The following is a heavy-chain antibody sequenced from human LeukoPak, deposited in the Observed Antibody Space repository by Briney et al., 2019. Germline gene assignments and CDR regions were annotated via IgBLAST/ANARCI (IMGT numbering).Heavy chain of an antibody. V-gene: IGHV4-59*01. J-gene: IGHJ3*02. D-gene: IGHD6-6*01. CDR2: IYYSGST. CDR3: ASETARSEYYAFDI. CDR1: GGSISSYY. Sequence: SETLSLTCTVSGGSISSYYWSWIRQPPGKGLEWIGYIYYSGSTNYNPSLKSRVTISVDTSKNQFSLKLSSVTAADTAVYYCASETARSEYYAFDIWGQGTMVTVSS.